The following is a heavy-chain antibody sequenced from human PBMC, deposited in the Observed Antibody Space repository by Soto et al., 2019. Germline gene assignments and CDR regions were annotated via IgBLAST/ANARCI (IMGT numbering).Heavy chain of an antibody. CDR1: GYTFTTYG. V-gene: IGHV1-18*01. Sequence: QVQLVQSGGEVKKPGASVKVSCKASGYTFTTYGISWVRQAPGQGLEWMGWISAYNGNTSYAQNLQGRVTMTTDTSTSTAYMELRSLRSDDTAVYSCARVFFRLFAFDIWGQGTMVTVSS. CDR2: ISAYNGNT. CDR3: ARVFFRLFAFDI. J-gene: IGHJ3*02. D-gene: IGHD3-22*01.